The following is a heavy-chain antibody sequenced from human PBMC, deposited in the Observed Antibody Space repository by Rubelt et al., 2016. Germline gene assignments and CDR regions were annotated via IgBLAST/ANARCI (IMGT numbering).Heavy chain of an antibody. Sequence: QVLLQDSGPRLVKPSETLSLTCTVSGASVNTYWWTWLRQPPGKGLEWIGEINHSGSTNYNPSLKSRVTISVDTSKNQFSPERGSVTGAGTGVDYCARGFCLGRGGSSGPRYFDYWGQGTLVTVSS. CDR2: INHSGST. D-gene: IGHD3-22*01. CDR3: ARGFCLGRGGSSGPRYFDY. CDR1: GASVNTYW. J-gene: IGHJ4*02. V-gene: IGHV4-59*02.